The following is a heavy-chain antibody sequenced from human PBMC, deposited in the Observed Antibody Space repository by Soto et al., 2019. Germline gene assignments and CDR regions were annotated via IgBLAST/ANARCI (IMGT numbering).Heavy chain of an antibody. J-gene: IGHJ5*02. Sequence: EVQLLESGGGLVQPGGSLRLSCEASGITFSRYDMSWVRQAPGKGLEWVSAINGGRSFYGDSVEGRFTVSRDNSKHTLYLQMNSLRVEDTAIYYCATHAGDLWGQGTLVTVSS. V-gene: IGHV3-23*01. CDR1: GITFSRYD. CDR3: ATHAGDL. D-gene: IGHD2-2*01. CDR2: INGGRS.